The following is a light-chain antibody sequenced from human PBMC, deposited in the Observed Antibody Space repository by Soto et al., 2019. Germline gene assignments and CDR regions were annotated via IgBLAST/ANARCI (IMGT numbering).Light chain of an antibody. J-gene: IGKJ5*01. CDR2: DAS. Sequence: EIVMTQSPANMSLSPGERATLSCRASQSVSRNIACYHQKPGQAPRLLIYDASNRATGIPARFSGSGSGTDFTLIISSLEPEDFAVYYCQQHCNCPITFGQGTRLENK. CDR3: QQHCNCPIT. CDR1: QSVSRN. V-gene: IGKV3-11*01.